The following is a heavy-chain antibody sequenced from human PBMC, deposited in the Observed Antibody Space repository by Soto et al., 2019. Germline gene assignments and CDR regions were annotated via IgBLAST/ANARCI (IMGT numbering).Heavy chain of an antibody. D-gene: IGHD5-12*01. CDR3: AKSRIVATINFVYYGMDV. CDR1: GFSFSIYG. Sequence: GGSLRLSCAASGFSFSIYGMHWVRQAPGKGLEWVALISHDASIKYYGESVKGRFTISRDNSKNTLSLQMNSLRVEDTAVYYCAKSRIVATINFVYYGMDVWGQGTTVTVSS. J-gene: IGHJ6*02. CDR2: ISHDASIK. V-gene: IGHV3-30*18.